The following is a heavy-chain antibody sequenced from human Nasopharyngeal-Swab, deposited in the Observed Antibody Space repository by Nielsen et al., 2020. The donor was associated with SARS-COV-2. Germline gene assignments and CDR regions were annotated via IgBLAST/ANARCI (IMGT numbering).Heavy chain of an antibody. CDR3: ARDRIDFDY. Sequence: GESLKISCAASGFRFSGYWMSWFRQAPGKGPEWVANINQGGIEKKYVDSVKGRFTISRDNAKNSLYLQMNSLRAEDTAVYYCARDRIDFDYWGQGTLVTVSS. V-gene: IGHV3-7*05. J-gene: IGHJ4*02. CDR2: INQGGIEK. CDR1: GFRFSGYW.